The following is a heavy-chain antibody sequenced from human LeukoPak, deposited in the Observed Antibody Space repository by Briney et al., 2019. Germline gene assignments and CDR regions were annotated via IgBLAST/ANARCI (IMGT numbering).Heavy chain of an antibody. CDR2: IYFTGST. J-gene: IGHJ3*01. V-gene: IGHV4-4*07. CDR1: GDSISSDF. CDR3: ARFLPPPGVFDV. Sequence: PSETLSLTCTVSGDSISSDFWSWIRQPAGKGLEWIGHIYFTGSTNYNPSLKSRVTMALDTSRNQLSLRLSSVTAADTAVYYCARFLPPPGVFDVWGRGTMVTVSS. D-gene: IGHD2-8*01.